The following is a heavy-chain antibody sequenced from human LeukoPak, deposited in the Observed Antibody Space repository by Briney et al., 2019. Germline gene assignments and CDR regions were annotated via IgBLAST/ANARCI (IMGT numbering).Heavy chain of an antibody. CDR2: INPNRGGT. CDR1: GYTFTGYY. J-gene: IGHJ4*02. Sequence: GASVKVSCKASGYTFTGYYMHWVRQAPGPGLEWMGWINPNRGGTNYPQKFQGRVTMTSDTTISTAYMELSRLRSDDTAVYYCARNYDFWSGYYKPFDYWGQGTLVTVSS. V-gene: IGHV1-2*02. D-gene: IGHD3-3*01. CDR3: ARNYDFWSGYYKPFDY.